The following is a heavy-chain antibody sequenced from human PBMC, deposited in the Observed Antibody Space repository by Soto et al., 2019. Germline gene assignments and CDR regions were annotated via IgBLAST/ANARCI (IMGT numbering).Heavy chain of an antibody. V-gene: IGHV3-74*03. Sequence: GGSLRLSCTASGFTLNSYWMHLVRQAPGKGLEWVSRIGPDGSTTTYADSVRGRFTISRDNAKNTLYLQMNSLRAEDTAVYYCARPQTTVAGPWFDPWGQGALVTVSS. CDR2: IGPDGSTT. CDR1: GFTLNSYW. CDR3: ARPQTTVAGPWFDP. D-gene: IGHD6-19*01. J-gene: IGHJ5*02.